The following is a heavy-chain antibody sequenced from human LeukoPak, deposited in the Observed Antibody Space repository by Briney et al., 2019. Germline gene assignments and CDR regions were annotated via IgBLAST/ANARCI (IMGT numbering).Heavy chain of an antibody. V-gene: IGHV3-11*04. J-gene: IGHJ4*02. Sequence: PGGSLRLSCAVSGFTFTDTYMTWIRQAPGKGLESLSYISPSGTDISYADSVKGRFTISRDNSKNTLYLQMNSLRAEDTAVYYCAKDRSTVTTIGMNYWGQGTLVTVSS. CDR2: ISPSGTDI. D-gene: IGHD4-11*01. CDR3: AKDRSTVTTIGMNY. CDR1: GFTFTDTY.